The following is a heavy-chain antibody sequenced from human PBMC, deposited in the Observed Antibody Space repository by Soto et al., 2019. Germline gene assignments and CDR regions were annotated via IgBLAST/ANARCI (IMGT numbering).Heavy chain of an antibody. CDR1: GFTFSSYA. V-gene: IGHV3-23*01. J-gene: IGHJ4*02. Sequence: EVQLLESGGGLVQPGGSLRLSCAASGFTFSSYAMSWVRQAPGKGLEWVSGIGGSGAGTNYAASVKGRFTISRDNSKNTLYLQMSSLRAEDTAVYYCARGGGIAVAGTHLDYWGQGTLVTVSS. D-gene: IGHD6-19*01. CDR3: ARGGGIAVAGTHLDY. CDR2: IGGSGAGT.